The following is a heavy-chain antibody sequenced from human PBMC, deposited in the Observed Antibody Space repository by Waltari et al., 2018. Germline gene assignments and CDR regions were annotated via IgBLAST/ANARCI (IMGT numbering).Heavy chain of an antibody. CDR1: GYTFRNYG. Sequence: QVQLVQSGAEVRKPGASVKVSCKASGYTFRNYGIAWVGQAPGQGLEWMGWVLVYNGDTKYAREFEGRLTVTTNTSTNTAHMELRSLRSDDTAVYYCARLYDSSAYYNTYLDPWGQGALVTVSS. D-gene: IGHD3-22*01. J-gene: IGHJ5*02. CDR3: ARLYDSSAYYNTYLDP. CDR2: VLVYNGDT. V-gene: IGHV1-18*01.